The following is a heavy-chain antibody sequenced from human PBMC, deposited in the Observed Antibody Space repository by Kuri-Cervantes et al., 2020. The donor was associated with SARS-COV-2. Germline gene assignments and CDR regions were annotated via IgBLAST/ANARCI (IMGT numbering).Heavy chain of an antibody. D-gene: IGHD2-21*01. CDR1: GFNFSRTD. Sequence: GGSLRLSCAASGFNFSRTDMHWVRQAPGKGLEWVAVISHDGENKKCIASGKGRFTISRDNSQNTLYLHMKSLRSEDTAMYYCAKDRVGVQDFWDQGTLVTVSS. V-gene: IGHV3-30*18. CDR3: AKDRVGVQDF. J-gene: IGHJ4*02. CDR2: ISHDGENK.